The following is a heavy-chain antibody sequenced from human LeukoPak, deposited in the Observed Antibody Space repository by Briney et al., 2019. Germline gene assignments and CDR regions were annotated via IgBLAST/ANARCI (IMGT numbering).Heavy chain of an antibody. D-gene: IGHD3-9*01. CDR2: IYSAGST. V-gene: IGHV4-39*02. CDR1: RGSMTSYY. Sequence: TSETLSLTCTVSRGSMTSYYWGWIRQPPGKGLEWIGSIYSAGSTYYNPSLKSRVIISVDTSKYQFSLKLSSVTAADTAVYYCARGPPINYDILTGYYNFDNWGQGTLVTVSS. J-gene: IGHJ4*02. CDR3: ARGPPINYDILTGYYNFDN.